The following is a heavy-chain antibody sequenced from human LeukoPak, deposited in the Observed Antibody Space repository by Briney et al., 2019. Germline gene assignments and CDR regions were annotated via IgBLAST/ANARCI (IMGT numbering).Heavy chain of an antibody. J-gene: IGHJ4*02. Sequence: SETLSLTCTVSGGSISSSSYYWGWIRQPPGKGLEWIGSIYYSGSTYYNPSLKSRVTISVDTSKNQFSLKLSSVTAADTAVYYCARGSRRVDTAMVIGGDFDYWGQGTLVTVSS. CDR1: GGSISSSSYY. CDR2: IYYSGST. CDR3: ARGSRRVDTAMVIGGDFDY. D-gene: IGHD5-18*01. V-gene: IGHV4-39*07.